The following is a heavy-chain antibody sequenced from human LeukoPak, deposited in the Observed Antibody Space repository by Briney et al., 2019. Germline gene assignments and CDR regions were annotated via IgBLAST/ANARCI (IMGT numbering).Heavy chain of an antibody. J-gene: IGHJ4*02. CDR1: GFTVSSNY. Sequence: RGSLRLSCAASGFTVSSNYMSWVRQAPGKGLEWVSVIYRGGNTYYADSVKGRFTVSRDNSKNTLYLQMNSLRAEDTAVYYCARGGARQQLVENFFDYWGQGTLLTVSS. D-gene: IGHD6-13*01. CDR3: ARGGARQQLVENFFDY. CDR2: IYRGGNT. V-gene: IGHV3-53*01.